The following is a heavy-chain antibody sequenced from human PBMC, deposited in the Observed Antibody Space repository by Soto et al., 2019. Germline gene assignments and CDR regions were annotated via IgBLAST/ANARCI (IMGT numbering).Heavy chain of an antibody. D-gene: IGHD1-1*01. J-gene: IGHJ6*02. CDR1: GYRFSNYW. CDR3: ARQSLEASKGPLYYYPMDV. CDR2: IYPGDSDS. Sequence: PGESLKISCKASGYRFSNYWIGWVRQMPGKGLEWMGIIYPGDSDSRYNPSFQGQVTISADKPINTAYLHWSTLKASDTAIYYCARQSLEASKGPLYYYPMDVWGQGTTVTVSS. V-gene: IGHV5-51*01.